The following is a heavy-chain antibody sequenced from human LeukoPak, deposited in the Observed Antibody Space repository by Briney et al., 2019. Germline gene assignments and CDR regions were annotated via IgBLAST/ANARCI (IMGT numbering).Heavy chain of an antibody. D-gene: IGHD3-10*01. CDR1: GYTFTGYY. Sequence: ASVKVSCKASGYTFTGYYMHWVRQAPGQGLEWMGWINPNSGGTNYAQKFQGRVTMTRDTSISTAYMELSRLRSDDTAVYYCARVVWRTMVRGPPPTGYWGQGTLVTVSS. V-gene: IGHV1-2*02. CDR2: INPNSGGT. CDR3: ARVVWRTMVRGPPPTGY. J-gene: IGHJ4*02.